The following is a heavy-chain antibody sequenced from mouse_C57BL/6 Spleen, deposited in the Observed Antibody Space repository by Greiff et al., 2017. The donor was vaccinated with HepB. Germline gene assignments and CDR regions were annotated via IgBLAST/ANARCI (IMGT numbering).Heavy chain of an antibody. CDR1: GYTFTSYW. J-gene: IGHJ3*01. CDR2: IYPSDSYT. D-gene: IGHD3-1*01. Sequence: QVQLQQPGAELVKPGASVKLSCKASGYTFTSYWMQWVKQRPGQGLEWIGEIYPSDSYTNYNQKFKGKATLTVDTSSSTAYMQLSSLTSEDSAVYYCARTDHRAYWGQGTLVTVSA. V-gene: IGHV1-50*01. CDR3: ARTDHRAY.